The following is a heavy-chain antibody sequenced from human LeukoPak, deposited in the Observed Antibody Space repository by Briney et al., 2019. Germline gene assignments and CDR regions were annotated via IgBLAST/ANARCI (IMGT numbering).Heavy chain of an antibody. D-gene: IGHD1-26*01. J-gene: IGHJ4*02. CDR3: ARKLVGATPFDY. Sequence: SVKVSCKASGGTFSSYAISWVRQAPGQGLEWMGGIIPIFGTANYAQKFQGRVTITADESTSTAYVELSSLRSEDTAVYYCARKLVGATPFDYWGQGTLVTVSS. CDR1: GGTFSSYA. CDR2: IIPIFGTA. V-gene: IGHV1-69*13.